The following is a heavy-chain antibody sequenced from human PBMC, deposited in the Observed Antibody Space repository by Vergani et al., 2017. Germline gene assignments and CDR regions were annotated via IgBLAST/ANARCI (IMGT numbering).Heavy chain of an antibody. Sequence: QVQLVQSGAEVKKPGASVKVSCKASGYTFTGYYMHWVRQAPGQGLEWMGWINPNSGGTNYAQKFQGRVTMTRDTSISTAYMELGRLRSDDTAVYYCAREHCGSTSCYNSWFDPWGQGTLVTVSS. J-gene: IGHJ5*02. D-gene: IGHD2-2*02. CDR2: INPNSGGT. CDR3: AREHCGSTSCYNSWFDP. CDR1: GYTFTGYY. V-gene: IGHV1-2*02.